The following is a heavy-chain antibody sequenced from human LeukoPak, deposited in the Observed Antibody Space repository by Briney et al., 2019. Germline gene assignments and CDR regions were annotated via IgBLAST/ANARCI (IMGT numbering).Heavy chain of an antibody. CDR2: VSSNSGDI. D-gene: IGHD2/OR15-2a*01. V-gene: IGHV3-21*01. Sequence: GGSLRLSCAASGFTFSSYAMSWVRQAPGKGLEWVSSVSSNSGDIYYADSVKGRFTLSGDNAKNSLYLQMNSLRAEDTAVYYCARRHCSSPTCFAFDYWGQGTLVTVSS. CDR3: ARRHCSSPTCFAFDY. J-gene: IGHJ4*02. CDR1: GFTFSSYA.